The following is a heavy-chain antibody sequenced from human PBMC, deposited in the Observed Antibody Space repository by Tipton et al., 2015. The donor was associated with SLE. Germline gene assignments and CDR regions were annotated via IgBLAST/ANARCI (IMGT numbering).Heavy chain of an antibody. CDR3: ARGTMGRAPGPDDAFDI. Sequence: QLVQSGAEVKKPGASVRVSCKASGYTFTSYDINRLRQATGQGPEWLGWMNPNNGNTVYTQKFQGRVTMTRNTSISTAYMELSSLTSEDTAVYYCARGTMGRAPGPDDAFDIWGQGTMVTVSS. J-gene: IGHJ3*02. CDR1: GYTFTSYD. V-gene: IGHV1-8*01. CDR2: MNPNNGNT. D-gene: IGHD4/OR15-4a*01.